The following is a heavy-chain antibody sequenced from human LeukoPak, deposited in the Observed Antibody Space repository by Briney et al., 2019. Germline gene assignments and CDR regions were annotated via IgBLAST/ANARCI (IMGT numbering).Heavy chain of an antibody. CDR3: ARSAGGTVDY. CDR2: TYYRSKWYN. J-gene: IGHJ4*02. CDR1: GDSVSSNSDA. D-gene: IGHD6-13*01. V-gene: IGHV6-1*01. Sequence: SQTLSLTCAISGDSVSSNSDAWNWIRQSPSRGLEWLGRTYYRSKWYNDYAVSVEGRITINPDTSRNQFSLHLNSVTPEDTAVYYCARSAGGTVDYWGQGTLVTVSS.